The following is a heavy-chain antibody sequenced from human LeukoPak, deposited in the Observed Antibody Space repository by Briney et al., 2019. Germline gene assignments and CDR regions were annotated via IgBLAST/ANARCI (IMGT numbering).Heavy chain of an antibody. CDR2: SDYRGST. CDR3: ARYSLSAAALEDNWFDP. D-gene: IGHD2-2*01. CDR1: GASIGYYY. J-gene: IGHJ5*02. Sequence: SETLSLTCAVSGASIGYYYWSWIRQPPGKGLEWIGYSDYRGSTNYNPSLDSRVTISVDTSKNQFSLKLRSVTAADTAVYYCARYSLSAAALEDNWFDPWGQGAQVTVSS. V-gene: IGHV4-59*01.